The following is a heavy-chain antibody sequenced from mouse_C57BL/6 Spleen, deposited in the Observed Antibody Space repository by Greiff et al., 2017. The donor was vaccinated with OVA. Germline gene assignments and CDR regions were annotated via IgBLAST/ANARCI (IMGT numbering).Heavy chain of an antibody. CDR3: ARYDGNYYAMDY. CDR1: GYTFTDYN. CDR2: INPNNGGT. J-gene: IGHJ4*01. Sequence: EVKLVESGPELVKPGASVKIPCKASGYTFTDYNMDWVKQSHGKSLEWIGDINPNNGGTIYNQKFKGKATLTVDKSSSTAYMELRSLTSEDTAVYYCARYDGNYYAMDYWGQGTSVTVSS. V-gene: IGHV1-18*01. D-gene: IGHD2-3*01.